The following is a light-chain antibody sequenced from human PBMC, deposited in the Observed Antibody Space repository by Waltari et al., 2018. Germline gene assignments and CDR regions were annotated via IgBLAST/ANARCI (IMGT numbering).Light chain of an antibody. J-gene: IGLJ3*02. CDR2: DVT. V-gene: IGLV2-14*03. CDR3: CSFTSSSTWV. Sequence: QSALTQSASVSGSLGQSITMSCTGTTSDLGGYNYVSWYQQHPGKAPKLILYDVTSRPAGVSNRFSGSKSGNTASLTISGLQAEDEADYYCCSFTSSSTWVFGGGTKLTVL. CDR1: TSDLGGYNY.